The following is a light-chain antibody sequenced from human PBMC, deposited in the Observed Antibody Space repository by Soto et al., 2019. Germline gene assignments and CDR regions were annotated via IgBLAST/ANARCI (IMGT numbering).Light chain of an antibody. J-gene: IGKJ1*01. V-gene: IGKV3D-15*01. CDR2: GAS. Sequence: EVVMTQSPATLSVSPGERGTLSCRASQSVSTNLAWYQQKLGQAPRLLIYGASTRASGIPGRFSGSGSGTDFTLTISSLQSEDFAVYYCQQYKNWPRTFGQGTKVESK. CDR3: QQYKNWPRT. CDR1: QSVSTN.